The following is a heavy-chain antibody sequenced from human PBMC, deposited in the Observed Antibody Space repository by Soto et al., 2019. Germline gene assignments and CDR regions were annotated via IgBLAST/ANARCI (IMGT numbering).Heavy chain of an antibody. D-gene: IGHD6-19*01. CDR3: AKAVAELHYCYGMDV. CDR1: GFTVSSYA. V-gene: IGHV3-23*01. J-gene: IGHJ6*02. CDR2: FTGSDSST. Sequence: EVQLLESGGGLVQPGGSLSIACAASGFTVSSYAMTWVRQAPGKGLEWVSTFTGSDSSTYYADSVKGRFTISRDNSKNTLYLQMNSLTAEDAAVYYCAKAVAELHYCYGMDVWGQGTTVTVSS.